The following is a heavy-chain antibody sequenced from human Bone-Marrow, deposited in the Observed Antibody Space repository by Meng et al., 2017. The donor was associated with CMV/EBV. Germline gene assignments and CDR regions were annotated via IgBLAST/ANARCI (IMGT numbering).Heavy chain of an antibody. CDR3: AKEAEIPFDY. CDR1: GFTFSRHA. V-gene: IGHV3-23*01. J-gene: IGHJ4*02. Sequence: GGSLRLSCAASGFTFSRHAMSWVRQTAEKGLEWVSSISGSGDNTYYADSVKGRFTISRDDSKNTLYLQMKSLRVEDTAVYYCAKEAEIPFDYWGQGTRVTGSS. CDR2: ISGSGDNT. D-gene: IGHD2-21*01.